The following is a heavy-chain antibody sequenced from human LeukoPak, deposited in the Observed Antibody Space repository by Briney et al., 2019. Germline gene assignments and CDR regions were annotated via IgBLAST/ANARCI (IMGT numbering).Heavy chain of an antibody. D-gene: IGHD4-17*01. CDR1: GFTFSSYW. CDR3: AKALGSTVTTRTYFDY. Sequence: GGSLRLSCAASGFTFSSYWMSWVRQAPGKGLEWVSGLSWNGGNIGYAESVRGRFTISRDNAGNSLYLQMNSLRPEDTALYYCAKALGSTVTTRTYFDYWGQGTLVTVSS. J-gene: IGHJ4*02. V-gene: IGHV3-20*04. CDR2: LSWNGGNI.